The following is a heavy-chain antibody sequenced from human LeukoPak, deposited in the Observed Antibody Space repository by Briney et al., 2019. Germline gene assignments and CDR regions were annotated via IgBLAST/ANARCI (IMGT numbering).Heavy chain of an antibody. D-gene: IGHD1-1*01. Sequence: GGSLRLSCAASEFSFSNFAMYWVRQPPGKGLEWLAVISYDGSIRYYADSVKGRFTISRDNSSNTLHLQMNSLRPDDSALYYCAREDNPLWFDPWGQGTLVTVS. CDR2: ISYDGSIR. V-gene: IGHV3-30*04. J-gene: IGHJ5*02. CDR1: EFSFSNFA. CDR3: AREDNPLWFDP.